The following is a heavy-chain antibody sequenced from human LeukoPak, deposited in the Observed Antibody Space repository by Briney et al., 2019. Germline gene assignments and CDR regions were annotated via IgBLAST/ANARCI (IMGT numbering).Heavy chain of an antibody. J-gene: IGHJ4*02. V-gene: IGHV1-46*01. D-gene: IGHD6-19*01. CDR2: INPSGGST. CDR1: GYTFSSYY. CDR3: ARDLKRGYSSGRYSWGTGSSNDF. Sequence: ASVKVSCKASGYTFSSYYMHWVRQAPGQGLEWMGIINPSGGSTNYAQKFQGRVTMTRDMSTSTTYLELRSLRSDDTAVYYCARDLKRGYSSGRYSWGTGSSNDFWGQGTLVTVSS.